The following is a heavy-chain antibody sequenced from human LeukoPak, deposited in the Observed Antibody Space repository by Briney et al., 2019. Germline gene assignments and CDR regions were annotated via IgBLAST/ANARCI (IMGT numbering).Heavy chain of an antibody. CDR2: ISYDGSNK. CDR1: GFTFSSYA. CDR3: ARAHCSSTSCYMAHFDY. Sequence: GRSLRLSCAASGFTFSSYAMHWVRQAPGKGLEWVAVISYDGSNKYYADSVKGRFTISRDNSKNTLYLQMNSLRAEDTAVYYWARAHCSSTSCYMAHFDYWGQGTLVPVSS. V-gene: IGHV3-30*01. D-gene: IGHD2-2*02. J-gene: IGHJ4*02.